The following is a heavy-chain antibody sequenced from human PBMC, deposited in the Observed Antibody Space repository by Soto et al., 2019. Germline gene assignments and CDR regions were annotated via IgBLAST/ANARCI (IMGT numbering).Heavy chain of an antibody. J-gene: IGHJ4*02. CDR3: ARESNHYQDFFQN. CDR2: ISNAGSGNT. D-gene: IGHD2-2*01. Sequence: ASVKVSCKTSGYPFPSFEVHWIRQAPGQRPEWMGGISNAGSGNTKYSQKFQDRLTITGDKRATTVYMALSSLTSEDTATYYCARESNHYQDFFQNWGQGTQATVSS. CDR1: GYPFPSFE. V-gene: IGHV1-3*01.